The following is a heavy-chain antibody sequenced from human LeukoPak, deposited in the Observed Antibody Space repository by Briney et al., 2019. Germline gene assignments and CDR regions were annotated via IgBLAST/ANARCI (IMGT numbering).Heavy chain of an antibody. J-gene: IGHJ4*01. D-gene: IGHD5-12*01. CDR3: ARGLVATNIFDY. V-gene: IGHV4-30-4*01. CDR1: GGSISSGDYY. Sequence: SQTLSLTCTVSGGSISSGDYYWSWIRQPPGKGLEWIGYIHYSGSTYYNPSLKSRVTISVDTSKNQFSLKLSSVTAADTAVYYCARGLVATNIFDYWGHGTLVTVSS. CDR2: IHYSGST.